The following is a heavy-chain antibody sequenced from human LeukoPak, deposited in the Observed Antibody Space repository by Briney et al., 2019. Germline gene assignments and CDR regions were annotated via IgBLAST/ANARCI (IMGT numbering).Heavy chain of an antibody. CDR2: ISYSGRT. D-gene: IGHD4-17*01. V-gene: IGHV4-39*01. J-gene: IGHJ3*02. CDR3: ARFSTVTNAFDM. CDR1: SASISSSGYL. Sequence: SETLSLTCTLSSASISSSGYLWGWIRQPPGKGLEWIGSISYSGRTYNNPSLISRLTMSVDTSKNQFSLTLSSVTAADTALYYCARFSTVTNAFDMWGQGTQGTVSS.